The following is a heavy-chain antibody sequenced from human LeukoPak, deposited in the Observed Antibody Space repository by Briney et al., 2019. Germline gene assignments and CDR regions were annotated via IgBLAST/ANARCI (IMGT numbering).Heavy chain of an antibody. Sequence: GGSPRLSCAASGFTFSNYAMSWVRQAPGKGLEWISGIGGSGTGTFYADSVKGRFTISRDNSKNTLFLQMTSLRAEDTAIYYCAKDSDTPGYFDYWGQGTPVTVSS. J-gene: IGHJ4*02. V-gene: IGHV3-23*01. CDR3: AKDSDTPGYFDY. D-gene: IGHD2-2*02. CDR1: GFTFSNYA. CDR2: IGGSGTGT.